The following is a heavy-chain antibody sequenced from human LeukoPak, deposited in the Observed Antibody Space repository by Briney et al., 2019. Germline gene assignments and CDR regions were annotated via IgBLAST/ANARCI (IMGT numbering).Heavy chain of an antibody. D-gene: IGHD2-15*01. CDR2: IIPIFGTA. CDR1: GGTFSSNA. J-gene: IGHJ3*02. Sequence: ASVKVSCKASGGTFSSNAIYWVRQAPGQGLEWMGGIIPIFGTANYAQKFQGRVTITADESTSTAYMELSSLRSEDTAVYYCAREIRCSGGSCYSDAFDIWGQGTMVTVSS. CDR3: AREIRCSGGSCYSDAFDI. V-gene: IGHV1-69*13.